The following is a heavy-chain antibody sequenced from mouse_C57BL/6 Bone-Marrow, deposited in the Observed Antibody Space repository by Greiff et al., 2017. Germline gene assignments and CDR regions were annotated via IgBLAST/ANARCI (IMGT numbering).Heavy chain of an antibody. CDR1: GYPFTSYG. CDR3: ARCRYSKNAMDY. V-gene: IGHV1-81*01. J-gene: IGHJ4*01. CDR2: IYPRSGNT. Sequence: VQLQQSGAELARPGASVKLSCKASGYPFTSYGISWVKQRTGQGLEWIGEIYPRSGNTYYNEKFKGKATLTADKSSSTAYMQLSSLTSEDAAVYYCARCRYSKNAMDYWGQGTSVTVSS. D-gene: IGHD2-5*01.